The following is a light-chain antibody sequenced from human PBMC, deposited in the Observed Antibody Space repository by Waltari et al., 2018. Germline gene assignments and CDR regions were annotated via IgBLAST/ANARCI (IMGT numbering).Light chain of an antibody. V-gene: IGKV3-15*01. Sequence: EIVMTQSPDTLSVSSGERATFSCRASQSISSNLAWYQQKPGQAPRLLIYEASTRATSTPARFSGSVSGTDFTLTISSLQSEDSAVYYCQQYNHWPPITFGQGTRLEIK. CDR1: QSISSN. CDR3: QQYNHWPPIT. J-gene: IGKJ5*01. CDR2: EAS.